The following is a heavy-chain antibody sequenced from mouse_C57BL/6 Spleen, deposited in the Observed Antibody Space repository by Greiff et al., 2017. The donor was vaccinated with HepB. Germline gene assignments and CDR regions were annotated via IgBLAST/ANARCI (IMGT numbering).Heavy chain of an antibody. CDR1: GYAFSSSW. CDR2: IYPGDGDT. D-gene: IGHD1-1*01. V-gene: IGHV1-82*01. CDR3: AKGYGSSYYWYFDG. J-gene: IGHJ1*03. Sequence: VQLQQSGPELVKPGASVKISCKASGYAFSSSWMNWVKQRPGKGLEWIGRIYPGDGDTNYNGKFKGKATLTADKSSSTAYMQLSSLTSEDSAVYFCAKGYGSSYYWYFDGWGTGTTVSVSS.